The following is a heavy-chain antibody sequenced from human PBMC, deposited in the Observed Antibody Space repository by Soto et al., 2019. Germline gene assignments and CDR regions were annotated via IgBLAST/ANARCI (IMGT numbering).Heavy chain of an antibody. D-gene: IGHD7-27*01. CDR3: ARVGTLYAMDV. Sequence: PGVSLRLSCAASGFTFSSYAMNWVRQTPGKGLEWVSHISKRGDPMYYADSVKGRFTISRDNAKNSLYLQMDSLRAEDTAVYYCARVGTLYAMDVWGQGTAVIVS. V-gene: IGHV3-48*03. J-gene: IGHJ6*02. CDR2: ISKRGDPM. CDR1: GFTFSSYA.